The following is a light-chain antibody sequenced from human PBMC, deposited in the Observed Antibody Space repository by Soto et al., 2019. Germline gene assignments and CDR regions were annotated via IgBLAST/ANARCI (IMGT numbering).Light chain of an antibody. CDR1: QSVSSSY. J-gene: IGKJ5*01. Sequence: EIVLTQSPGTLSFSPGERATLSCRASQSVSSSYLAWYQQKPGQAPRLLIYGASSRATGIPDRFSGSGSGTDFTLTISRLEPEDFAVYYCQQYGSSPQGTFGQGTRLEIK. CDR3: QQYGSSPQGT. V-gene: IGKV3-20*01. CDR2: GAS.